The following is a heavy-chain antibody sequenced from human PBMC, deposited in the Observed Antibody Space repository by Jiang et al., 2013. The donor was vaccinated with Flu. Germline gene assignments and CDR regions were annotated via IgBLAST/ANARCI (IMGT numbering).Heavy chain of an antibody. J-gene: IGHJ4*02. CDR3: AEDRYDYPVYYFDY. CDR1: GFTFSSYG. CDR2: ISYDGSNK. Sequence: QLLESGGGVVQPGRSLRLSCAASGFTFSSYGMHWVRQAPGKGLEWVAVISYDGSNKYYADSVKGRFTISRDNSKNTLYLQMNSLRAEDTAVYYCAEDRYDYPVYYFDYWGQGTLVTVSS. V-gene: IGHV3-30*18. D-gene: IGHD1-1*01.